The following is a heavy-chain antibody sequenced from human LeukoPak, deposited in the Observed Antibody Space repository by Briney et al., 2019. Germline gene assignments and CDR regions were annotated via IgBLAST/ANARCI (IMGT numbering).Heavy chain of an antibody. J-gene: IGHJ6*03. CDR2: INPSGGST. D-gene: IGHD3-10*02. CDR1: GYTFTSYY. Sequence: ASVKVSCKASGYTFTSYYMHWVRQAPGQGLEWMGIINPSGGSTSYAQKFQGRVTMTRDMSTSTVYMELSSLRSEDTAVYYCARDDGLSMFHYYYMDVWGKGTTVTVSS. CDR3: ARDDGLSMFHYYYMDV. V-gene: IGHV1-46*01.